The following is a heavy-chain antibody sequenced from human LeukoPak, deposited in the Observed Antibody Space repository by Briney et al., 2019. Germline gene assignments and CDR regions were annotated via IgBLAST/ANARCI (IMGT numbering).Heavy chain of an antibody. CDR3: ARDVQIQLWPSPYYYYMDV. V-gene: IGHV4-39*07. D-gene: IGHD5-18*01. CDR2: IYYNGST. CDR1: GGSISSSSYY. J-gene: IGHJ6*03. Sequence: SETLSLTCTVSGGSISSSSYYWGWIRQPPGKGLEWIGSIYYNGSTYYNPSLKSRVTISVDTSKNQFSLKLSSVTAADTAVYYCARDVQIQLWPSPYYYYMDVWGKGTTVTVSS.